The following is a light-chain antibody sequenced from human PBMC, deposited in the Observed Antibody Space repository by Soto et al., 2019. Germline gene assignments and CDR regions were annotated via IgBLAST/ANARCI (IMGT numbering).Light chain of an antibody. V-gene: IGKV1-33*01. J-gene: IGKJ5*01. CDR1: QDISNY. CDR2: DAS. CDR3: QQYDNFPRAIN. Sequence: DIKMTQSPSSVSASVGDRVTITCQASQDISNYLNWYQQKPGKAPKLLIYDASNLETGVPSRFSGSGSGTHLTFTISSVQPEDIATYYCQQYDNFPRAINFGQGTRLEIK.